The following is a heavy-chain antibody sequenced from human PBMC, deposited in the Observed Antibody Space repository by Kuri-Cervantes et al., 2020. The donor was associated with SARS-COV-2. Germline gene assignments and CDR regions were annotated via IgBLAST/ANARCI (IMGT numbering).Heavy chain of an antibody. J-gene: IGHJ3*02. CDR3: AREGAFEPIYSGYDYWGLGDAFDI. CDR1: GFTFSGHW. D-gene: IGHD5-12*01. Sequence: GGSLRLSCAASGFTFSGHWIHWVRQAPGKGLVWVSRINPDGSYTNNADSVKGRFTISRDNAKNSLYLQMNSLRAEDTAVYYCAREGAFEPIYSGYDYWGLGDAFDIWGQGTMVTVSS. CDR2: INPDGSYT. V-gene: IGHV3-74*01.